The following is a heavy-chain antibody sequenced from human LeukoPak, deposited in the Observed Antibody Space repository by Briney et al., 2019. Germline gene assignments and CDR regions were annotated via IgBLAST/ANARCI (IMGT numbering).Heavy chain of an antibody. J-gene: IGHJ5*02. Sequence: ASVKVSCKASGYTFTSYDINWVRQAPGQGLEWMGWISAYNGNTNYAQKLQGRVTMTTDTSTSTAYMELRSLRSDDTAVYYCARDVVVVAATRGHWFDPWGQGTLVTVSS. CDR3: ARDVVVVAATRGHWFDP. CDR2: ISAYNGNT. V-gene: IGHV1-18*01. D-gene: IGHD2-15*01. CDR1: GYTFTSYD.